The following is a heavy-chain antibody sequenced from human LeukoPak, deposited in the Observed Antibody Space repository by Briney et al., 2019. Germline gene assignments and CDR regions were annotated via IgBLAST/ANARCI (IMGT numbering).Heavy chain of an antibody. V-gene: IGHV4-59*08. Sequence: SETLSLTCTVSGGSISSYYWSWIRQPPGKGLEWIGYIYYSGSTNYNPSLKSRVTISVDTSKNQFSLKLSSVTAADTAVYYCAGSYSSSNPAPGYWGQGTLVTVSS. J-gene: IGHJ4*02. CDR3: AGSYSSSNPAPGY. D-gene: IGHD6-13*01. CDR2: IYYSGST. CDR1: GGSISSYY.